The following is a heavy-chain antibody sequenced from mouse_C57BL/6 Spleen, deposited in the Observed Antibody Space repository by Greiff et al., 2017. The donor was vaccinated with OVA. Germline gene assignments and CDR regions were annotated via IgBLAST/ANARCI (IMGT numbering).Heavy chain of an antibody. CDR3: ARDADYYGSGFAY. CDR1: GFTFSDFY. CDR2: ISNKTNDYST. Sequence: EVQLVESGGGLVQPGRSLRLSCATSGFTFSDFYMEWVRQAPGKGLEWIAAISNKTNDYSTEYTATVKGRFIVSRGTSQSILYLQMNALRAENTAIYYCARDADYYGSGFAYWGQGTLVTVSA. D-gene: IGHD1-1*01. J-gene: IGHJ3*01. V-gene: IGHV7-1*01.